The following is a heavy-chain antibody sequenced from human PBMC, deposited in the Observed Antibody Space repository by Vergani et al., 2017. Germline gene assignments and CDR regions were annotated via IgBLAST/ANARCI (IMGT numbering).Heavy chain of an antibody. V-gene: IGHV4-59*01. CDR1: GGSISSYY. CDR3: ARTSIRNHGMDV. Sequence: QVQLQESGPGLVKPSETLSLTCTVSGGSISSYYWSWIRQPPGKGLEWIGYIYYSGSTNYNPSLKSRVTISVDTSKNQFSLKLSSVTAADTAVYYCARTSIRNHGMDVWGQGP. J-gene: IGHJ6*02. D-gene: IGHD1-14*01. CDR2: IYYSGST.